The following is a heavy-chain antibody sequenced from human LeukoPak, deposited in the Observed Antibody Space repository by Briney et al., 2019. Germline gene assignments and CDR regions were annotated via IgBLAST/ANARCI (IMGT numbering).Heavy chain of an antibody. CDR2: IYYSGST. V-gene: IGHV4-59*05. CDR3: ARHSGPYSSSWFDY. D-gene: IGHD6-13*01. J-gene: IGHJ5*01. CDR1: SGSINSYF. Sequence: MPSETLSLTCTVSSGSINSYFWGWVRQPAGRGLEWIGRIYYSGSTYYNPSLKSRVTISVDTSKNQFSLKLSSVTATDTAVYYCARHSGPYSSSWFDYWGQGTLVTVSS.